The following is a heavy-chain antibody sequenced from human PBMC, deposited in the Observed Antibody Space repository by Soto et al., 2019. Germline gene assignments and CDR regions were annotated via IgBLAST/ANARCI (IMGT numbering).Heavy chain of an antibody. Sequence: ASVKVSCKASGYIFSNYYMHWVRQAPGQGLEWMGTINAGGGYTTYAQKFQGRVTITSDTSASTAYMELSSLRSEDTAVYYCARDLGGWPDYWGQGTLVTVSS. CDR3: ARDLGGWPDY. CDR1: GYIFSNYY. J-gene: IGHJ4*02. V-gene: IGHV1-46*01. CDR2: INAGGGYT. D-gene: IGHD2-15*01.